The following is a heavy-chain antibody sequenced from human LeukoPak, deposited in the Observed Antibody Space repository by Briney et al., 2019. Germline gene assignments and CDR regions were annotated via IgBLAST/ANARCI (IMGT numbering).Heavy chain of an antibody. CDR1: GGSISSYF. CDR2: IYSSGST. J-gene: IGHJ4*02. CDR3: ARESYSSGWYKDY. D-gene: IGHD6-19*01. V-gene: IGHV4-4*07. Sequence: SETLSLTCTVSGGSISSYFWSWIRQPAGKGLEWIGRIYSSGSTNYNPSLKSRVTMSVDTSKNQFSLNLSSLTAADTAFYYCARESYSSGWYKDYWGQGILVTVSS.